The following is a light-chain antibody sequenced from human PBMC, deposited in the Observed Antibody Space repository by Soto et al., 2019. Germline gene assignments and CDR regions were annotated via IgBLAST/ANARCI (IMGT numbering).Light chain of an antibody. Sequence: QSALTQPASVSGSPGQSITISCTGTSSDVGGYNYVSWYQQHPGKAPKLMIYEVSNRPSGVSNRFSGSKSGNTASLTISGLQDEDESDCYCSSYTSSSTLVVFGGGTKLTVL. J-gene: IGLJ2*01. CDR2: EVS. V-gene: IGLV2-14*01. CDR1: SSDVGGYNY. CDR3: SSYTSSSTLVV.